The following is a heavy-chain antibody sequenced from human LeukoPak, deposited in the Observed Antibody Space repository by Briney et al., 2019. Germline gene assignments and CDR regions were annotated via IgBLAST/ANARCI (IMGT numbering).Heavy chain of an antibody. CDR2: ISSSSSYI. V-gene: IGHV3-21*04. CDR1: GFTFSSYS. D-gene: IGHD1-1*01. CDR3: ATTGNFYDMDV. J-gene: IGHJ6*03. Sequence: GGSLRLSCAASGFTFSSYSMNWVRQAPGKGLEWVSCISSSSSYIYYADSVKGRFTISRDNAKSSLNLQMSSLRAEDTAVYFCATTGNFYDMDVWGKGTTVTVSS.